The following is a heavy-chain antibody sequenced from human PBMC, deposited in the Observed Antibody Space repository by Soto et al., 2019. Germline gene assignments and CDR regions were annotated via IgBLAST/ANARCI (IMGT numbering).Heavy chain of an antibody. CDR3: AHSRGGGYCLRSYLSHYYYGMDV. D-gene: IGHD2-21*02. CDR1: GFSLSTGGVG. V-gene: IGHV2-5*02. J-gene: IGHJ6*02. Sequence: QITLKESGPTLVKPTQTLTLTCTFSGFSLSTGGVGVGWIRQPPGKALEWLALIYWDDDKRYSPSLKSRLTVPSDNSKNGRVRTWFNMYPVNTSTYYCAHSRGGGYCLRSYLSHYYYGMDVVGQGTTVTVSS. CDR2: IYWDDDK.